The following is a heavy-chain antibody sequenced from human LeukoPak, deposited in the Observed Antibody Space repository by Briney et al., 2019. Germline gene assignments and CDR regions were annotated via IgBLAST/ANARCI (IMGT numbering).Heavy chain of an antibody. J-gene: IGHJ4*02. CDR3: ARGVSWTFDN. CDR1: GFIFRNYA. D-gene: IGHD6-13*01. V-gene: IGHV3-7*04. Sequence: GGSLRLSCTASGFIFRNYAMSWVRQAPGKGLEWVANIKQDGSEKYYVDSVKGRFAVFRDNAKNSLSLQMSILRLEDTAVYYCARGVSWTFDNWGRGALVIVSS. CDR2: IKQDGSEK.